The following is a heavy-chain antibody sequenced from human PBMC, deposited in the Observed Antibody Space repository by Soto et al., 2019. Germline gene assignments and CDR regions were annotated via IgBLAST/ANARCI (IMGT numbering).Heavy chain of an antibody. Sequence: QITLKESGPTLVKPTQTLTLTCTFSGFSLTTRGVGVGWIRQPPGKALECLALIYWDDDKRYSPSLQSRISITQDTSQDQVVLTMTHVDPVDTATYYCAHIPNYYQYELCDPWGQGTLVSVSS. V-gene: IGHV2-5*02. CDR2: IYWDDDK. D-gene: IGHD3-16*01. CDR1: GFSLTTRGVG. CDR3: AHIPNYYQYELCDP. J-gene: IGHJ5*02.